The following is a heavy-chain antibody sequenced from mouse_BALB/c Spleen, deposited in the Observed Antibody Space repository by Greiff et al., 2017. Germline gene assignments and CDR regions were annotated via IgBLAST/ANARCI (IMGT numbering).Heavy chain of an antibody. CDR1: GFTFSSYG. CDR3: ARREITTAY. V-gene: IGHV5-6*01. J-gene: IGHJ3*01. Sequence: EVQLVESGGDLVKPGGSLKLSCAASGFTFSSYGMSWVRQTPDKRLEWVATISSGGSYTYYPDSVKGRFTISRDNAKNTLYLQMSSLKSEDTAMYYCARREITTAYWGQGTLVTVSA. CDR2: ISSGGSYT. D-gene: IGHD2-4*01.